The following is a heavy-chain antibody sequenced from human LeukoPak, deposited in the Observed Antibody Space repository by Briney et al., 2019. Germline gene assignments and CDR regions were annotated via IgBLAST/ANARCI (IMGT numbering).Heavy chain of an antibody. CDR3: ARHVAYYDSSGYYYGWFDP. V-gene: IGHV4-34*01. CDR2: INHSGST. J-gene: IGHJ5*02. CDR1: GGSFSGYY. Sequence: SGTLSLTCAVYGGSFSGYYWSWIRQPPGKGLEWIGEINHSGSTNYNPSLKSRVTISVDTSKNQFSLKLSSVTAADTAVYYCARHVAYYDSSGYYYGWFDPWGQGTLVTVSS. D-gene: IGHD3-22*01.